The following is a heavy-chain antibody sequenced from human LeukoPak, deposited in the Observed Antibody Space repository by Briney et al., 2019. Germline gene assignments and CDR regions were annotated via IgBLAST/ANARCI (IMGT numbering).Heavy chain of an antibody. CDR2: IYSSGDT. CDR1: GGSISSYY. Sequence: SETLSLTCTVSGGSISSYYWSWIRQPAGKGLEWIGRIYSSGDTNYNPSLKSRVTMSVDTSKNQFSLNLRSVTAADTAVYYCARELRSTWNDFDYWGQGTLVTVSS. D-gene: IGHD6-13*01. CDR3: ARELRSTWNDFDY. J-gene: IGHJ4*02. V-gene: IGHV4-4*07.